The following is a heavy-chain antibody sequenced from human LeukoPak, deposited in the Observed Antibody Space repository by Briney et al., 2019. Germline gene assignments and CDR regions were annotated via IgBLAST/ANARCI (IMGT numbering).Heavy chain of an antibody. J-gene: IGHJ3*02. D-gene: IGHD3-3*01. CDR1: GGSISSSSYY. CDR3: AREGITIFGVVINDAFDI. Sequence: SETLSLTCTVSGGSISSSSYYWGWIRQPPGKGLEWIGSVYYTGASYYNPSLKSRVTISVDTSKNQFSLKLSSVTAADTAVYYCAREGITIFGVVINDAFDIWGQGTMVTVSS. CDR2: VYYTGAS. V-gene: IGHV4-39*07.